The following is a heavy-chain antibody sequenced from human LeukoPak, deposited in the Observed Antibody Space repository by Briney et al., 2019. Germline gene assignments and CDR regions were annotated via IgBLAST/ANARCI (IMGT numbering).Heavy chain of an antibody. CDR1: GFTFSNYA. J-gene: IGHJ4*02. V-gene: IGHV3-23*01. CDR2: ISTSGDTI. D-gene: IGHD6-19*01. Sequence: GGSLRLFCAASGFTFSNYAKSWVRQSPGKGLEWVSPISTSGDTIYYPDSMRGRFTISRDNSKSTLYLQMNSLRAEDTALYYCARHLGGAVAGHPCDYWGQGALVTVSS. CDR3: ARHLGGAVAGHPCDY.